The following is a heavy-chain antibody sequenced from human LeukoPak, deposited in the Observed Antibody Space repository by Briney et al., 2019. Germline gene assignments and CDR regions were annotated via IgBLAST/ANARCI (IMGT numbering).Heavy chain of an antibody. CDR2: INPSGGST. V-gene: IGHV1-46*01. CDR3: AREGSSGQLL. CDR1: AYTFTNYY. Sequence: ASVKVSCKASAYTFTNYYLHWVRQAPGQGLEWMGIINPSGGSTSYAQKFQGRVTMTRDTSTSTVCVELSSLRSEDTAVYYCAREGSSGQLLWGQGSMVTVSS. J-gene: IGHJ3*01. D-gene: IGHD3-22*01.